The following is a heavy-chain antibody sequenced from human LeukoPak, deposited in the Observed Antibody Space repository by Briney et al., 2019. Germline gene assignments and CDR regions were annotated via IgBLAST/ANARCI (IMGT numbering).Heavy chain of an antibody. J-gene: IGHJ6*02. V-gene: IGHV3-30*02. CDR3: AKGLFLWFGAYGLDV. Sequence: GGSLRLSCAASGFIFSSYGMHWVRHAPGRGLEWVAFISFDGSNEYYADSVKGRFTISRDNSKNTVYLQMNSLRAEDTAVYYCAKGLFLWFGAYGLDVWGQGTTVTVSS. CDR2: ISFDGSNE. CDR1: GFIFSSYG. D-gene: IGHD3-10*01.